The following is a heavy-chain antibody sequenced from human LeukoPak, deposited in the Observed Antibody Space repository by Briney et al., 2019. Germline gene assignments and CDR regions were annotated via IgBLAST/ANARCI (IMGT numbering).Heavy chain of an antibody. CDR1: GFTFSTFA. CDR3: AKDWDPYSGLWFDP. CDR2: ISGSGGST. V-gene: IGHV3-23*01. Sequence: GGSLRLSCEASGFTFSTFAMIWVRQPPGKGLEWVSAISGSGGSTYYADSVKGRFTISRDNSKNTLYLQMNSLRAEDTAVYYCAKDWDPYSGLWFDPWGQGTLVTVSS. D-gene: IGHD5-12*01. J-gene: IGHJ5*02.